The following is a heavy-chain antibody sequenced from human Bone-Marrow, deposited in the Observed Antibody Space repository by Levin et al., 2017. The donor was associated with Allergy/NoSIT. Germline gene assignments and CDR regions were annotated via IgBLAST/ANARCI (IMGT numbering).Heavy chain of an antibody. CDR3: ARSSKSGFYYGLDV. CDR1: GFTFSDHY. V-gene: IGHV3-11*01. J-gene: IGHJ6*02. Sequence: GGSLRLSCAASGFTFSDHYMTWIRQRPGKGLEWVSYISSSGFSIHYADSVKGRVTISRDNAKKSMYLEMNSLGGEDTAVYYCARSSKSGFYYGLDVWGQGATVTVFS. CDR2: ISSSGFSI. D-gene: IGHD4-11*01.